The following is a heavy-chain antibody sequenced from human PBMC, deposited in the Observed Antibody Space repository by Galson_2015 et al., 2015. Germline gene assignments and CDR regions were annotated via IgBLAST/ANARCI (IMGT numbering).Heavy chain of an antibody. CDR2: IYWDDDK. CDR1: GFSLSTSGVG. CDR3: AHSYILTGYYHLLFDY. Sequence: PALVKPTQTLTLTCTFSGFSLSTSGVGVGWIRQPPGKALEWLALIYWDDDKRYSPSLKSRLTITKDTSKNQVVLTMTNMDPVDTATYYCAHSYILTGYYHLLFDYWGQGTLVTVSS. J-gene: IGHJ4*02. D-gene: IGHD3-9*01. V-gene: IGHV2-5*02.